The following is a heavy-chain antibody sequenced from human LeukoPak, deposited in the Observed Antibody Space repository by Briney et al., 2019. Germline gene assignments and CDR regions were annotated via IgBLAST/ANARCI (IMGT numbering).Heavy chain of an antibody. CDR3: ARHSDTAMPDDAFDI. J-gene: IGHJ3*02. CDR1: GYSFTSYW. Sequence: GESLKISCKGSGYSFTSYWIGWVRQMPGKGLEWMGIIYPGDSDTRYSPSFQGQVTISADKSISTAYLQWSSLKASDTAMYYCARHSDTAMPDDAFDIWGQGTMVTVSS. D-gene: IGHD5-18*01. V-gene: IGHV5-51*01. CDR2: IYPGDSDT.